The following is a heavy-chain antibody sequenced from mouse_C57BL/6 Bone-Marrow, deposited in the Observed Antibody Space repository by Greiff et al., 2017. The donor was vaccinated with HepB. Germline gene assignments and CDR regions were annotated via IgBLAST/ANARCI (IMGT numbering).Heavy chain of an antibody. CDR2: IYPGNSDT. Sequence: EVKLVESGTVLARPGASVKMSCKTSGYTFTSYWMHWVKQRPGQGLEWIGAIYPGNSDTSYNQKFKGKAKLTAVTSASTAYMELSSLTNEDSAVYYCTRLGGVVAPYAMDYWGQGTSVTVSS. V-gene: IGHV1-5*01. CDR3: TRLGGVVAPYAMDY. J-gene: IGHJ4*01. CDR1: GYTFTSYW. D-gene: IGHD1-1*01.